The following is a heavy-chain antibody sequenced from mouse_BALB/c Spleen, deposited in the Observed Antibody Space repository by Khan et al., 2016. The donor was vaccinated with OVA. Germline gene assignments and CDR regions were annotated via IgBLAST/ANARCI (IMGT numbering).Heavy chain of an antibody. V-gene: IGHV2-6-7*01. CDR1: GFSLTDYN. CDR3: ARERSYNHRWFAY. Sequence: QMQLEESGPGLVAPSQSLSITCTVSGFSLTDYNVNWVRQPPGKGLEWLGMIWGDGSTDYNSALKSRMSISKDYSKSQVFLKMNSLQTDDTARYYCARERSYNHRWFAYWGQGTLVTVSA. D-gene: IGHD1-3*01. J-gene: IGHJ3*01. CDR2: IWGDGST.